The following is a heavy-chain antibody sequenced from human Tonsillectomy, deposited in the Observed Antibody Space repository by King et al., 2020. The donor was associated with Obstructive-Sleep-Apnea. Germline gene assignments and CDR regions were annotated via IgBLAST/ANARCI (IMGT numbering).Heavy chain of an antibody. D-gene: IGHD1-26*01. V-gene: IGHV3-72*01. CDR2: IKNKDNKYTT. Sequence: VQLVESGGGLVQTGGSLRLSCAASGFTFSEHYMDWVRQAPGKGPEWVGRIKNKDNKYTTEYAASVKGKFTISRDDSQNSLYLQMNSLRTEDTAVYYGAKDLGSPIVGTQWGQGTPVTV. CDR1: GFTFSEHY. CDR3: AKDLGSPIVGTQ. J-gene: IGHJ4*02.